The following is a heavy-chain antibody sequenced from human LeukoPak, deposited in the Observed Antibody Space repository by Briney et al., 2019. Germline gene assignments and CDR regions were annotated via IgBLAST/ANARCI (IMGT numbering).Heavy chain of an antibody. Sequence: GGSLRLSCAASGFTFSSYSMNWVRQAPGKGLEWVSYISSTSSTIYYADSVKGRFTISRDNSKNTLYLQMNSLRAEDTAVYYCAKGITMIGEYAFDIWGQGTMVTVSS. J-gene: IGHJ3*02. D-gene: IGHD3-22*01. CDR1: GFTFSSYS. CDR3: AKGITMIGEYAFDI. V-gene: IGHV3-48*01. CDR2: ISSTSSTI.